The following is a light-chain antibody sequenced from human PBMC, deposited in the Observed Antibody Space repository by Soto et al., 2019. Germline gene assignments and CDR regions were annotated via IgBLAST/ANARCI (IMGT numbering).Light chain of an antibody. CDR2: GVS. Sequence: EIVMTQSPATLSVSPGERATLSCRASQSVSSNLAWYQQKPGQAPRLLIYGVSNRATGIPDRFSGSGSGTDFTLTINRLEPEDFAVYFCQQYGSSPWTFGQGTKVDIK. CDR1: QSVSSN. J-gene: IGKJ1*01. CDR3: QQYGSSPWT. V-gene: IGKV3-20*01.